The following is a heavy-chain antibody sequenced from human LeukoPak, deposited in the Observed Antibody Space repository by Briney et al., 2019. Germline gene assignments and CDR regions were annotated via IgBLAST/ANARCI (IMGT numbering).Heavy chain of an antibody. D-gene: IGHD1-14*01. CDR3: ARRSRNGLDAFDI. CDR1: AYTFTGYY. CDR2: IDPNNGDT. Sequence: ASVKVSCKASAYTFTGYYLHWVRQAPGQCLQWMGWIDPNNGDTEYAQKFQGRVTMTRDRSISTAYMELGRLTSDDTAVYYCARRSRNGLDAFDIWGQGTMVTVSS. V-gene: IGHV1-2*02. J-gene: IGHJ3*02.